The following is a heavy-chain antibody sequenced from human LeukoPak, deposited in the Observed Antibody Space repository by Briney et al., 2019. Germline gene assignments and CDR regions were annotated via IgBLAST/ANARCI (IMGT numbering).Heavy chain of an antibody. D-gene: IGHD6-19*01. Sequence: PSETLSLTCTVSGGSISTSSYYWDWIRQPPGKGLEWIGSTYYSGSTYYNPAHKSRVTISVDTSKNQFSLRLSSVTAADTAVYYCARRSSGWNGFGYWGQGTLVTVSS. CDR3: ARRSSGWNGFGY. CDR2: TYYSGST. CDR1: GGSISTSSYY. V-gene: IGHV4-39*07. J-gene: IGHJ4*02.